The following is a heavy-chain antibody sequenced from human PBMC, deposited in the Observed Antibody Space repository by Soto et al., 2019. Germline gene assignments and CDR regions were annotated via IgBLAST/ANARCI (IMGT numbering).Heavy chain of an antibody. CDR1: GFTFSNYA. CDR3: ARESEDLTSNFDY. CDR2: ISGTTNYI. V-gene: IGHV3-21*01. Sequence: LRLSCAASGFTFSNYAMNWVRQAPGKGLEWVSAISGTTNYIYYADSMKGRFTVSRDNAKNSVYLEMNSLSAEDTALYYCARESEDLTSNFDYWGQGTQVTVSS. J-gene: IGHJ4*02.